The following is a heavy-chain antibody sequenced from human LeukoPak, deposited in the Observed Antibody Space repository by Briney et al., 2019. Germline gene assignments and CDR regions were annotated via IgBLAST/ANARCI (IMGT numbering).Heavy chain of an antibody. CDR3: ARVRSGSDDWVDP. V-gene: IGHV3-74*03. J-gene: IGHJ5*02. CDR1: GFTFSAYW. D-gene: IGHD1-26*01. Sequence: GGSLRLSCAASGFTFSAYWMHWVRQAPGKGLVWVSRIDTVGSTTPYADSVKGRFTISRDNAKNTLHLQMSSLTAEDTVVYYCARVRSGSDDWVDPWGKGPLVTVSS. CDR2: IDTVGSTT.